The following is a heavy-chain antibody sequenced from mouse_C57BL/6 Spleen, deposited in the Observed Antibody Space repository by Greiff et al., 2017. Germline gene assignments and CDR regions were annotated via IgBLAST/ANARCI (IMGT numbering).Heavy chain of an antibody. CDR2: IDPSDSYT. V-gene: IGHV1-69*01. CDR3: ASSYDAMDY. CDR1: GYTFTSYW. J-gene: IGHJ4*01. Sequence: QVQLQQPGAELVMPGASVKLSCKASGYTFTSYWMHWVKQRPGQGLEWIGEIDPSDSYTNYNQKFKGKSTLTVDKSSSTAYMQLSSLTSEDSAVYYCASSYDAMDYWGQGTSVTVSS.